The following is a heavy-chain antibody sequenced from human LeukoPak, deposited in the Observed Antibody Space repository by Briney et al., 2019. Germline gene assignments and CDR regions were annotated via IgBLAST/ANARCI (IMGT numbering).Heavy chain of an antibody. CDR1: GFTFSSYA. J-gene: IGHJ4*02. Sequence: GGSLRLSCAASGFTFSSYAMSWVRQAPGKGLEWVSDINGSGGSTYYADSVKGRFTISRDNAKNTLYLQMNSLRAEDTAVYYCAKDPRPRIAVSGTETNGYWGQGTLVTVSS. CDR3: AKDPRPRIAVSGTETNGY. CDR2: INGSGGST. D-gene: IGHD6-19*01. V-gene: IGHV3-23*01.